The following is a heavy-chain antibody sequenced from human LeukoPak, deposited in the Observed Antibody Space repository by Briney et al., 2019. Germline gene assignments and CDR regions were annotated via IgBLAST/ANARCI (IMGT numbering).Heavy chain of an antibody. CDR3: ARRWDGYNYWYFDF. D-gene: IGHD5-24*01. J-gene: IGHJ4*02. CDR1: GGSINSYY. V-gene: IGHV4-4*07. CDR2: IYTTGST. Sequence: SETLSLTCTVSGGSINSYYWSWIRQPAGKGLEWIGRIYTTGSTNYNPSLKSRVNMSVDTSKNQFSLKLSSVTAADTAMYYCARRWDGYNYWYFDFWGQGTLVTVSS.